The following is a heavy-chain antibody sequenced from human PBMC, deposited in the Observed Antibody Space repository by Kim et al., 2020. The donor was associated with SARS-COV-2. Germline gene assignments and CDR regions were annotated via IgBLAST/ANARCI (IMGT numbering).Heavy chain of an antibody. CDR1: GFTFSNAW. J-gene: IGHJ4*02. CDR3: TTGFKHPGAAGPGHFDY. V-gene: IGHV3-15*01. D-gene: IGHD6-13*01. CDR2: IKSKTDGGTT. Sequence: GGSLRLSCAASGFTFSNAWMSWVRQAPGKGLEWVGRIKSKTDGGTTDYAAPVKGRFTISRDDSKNTLYLQMHSLKTEDTAVYYCTTGFKHPGAAGPGHFDYWGQGTLVTVSS.